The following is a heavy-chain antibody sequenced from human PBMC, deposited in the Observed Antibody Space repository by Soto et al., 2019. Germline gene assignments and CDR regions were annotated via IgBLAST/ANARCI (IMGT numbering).Heavy chain of an antibody. D-gene: IGHD2-15*01. Sequence: GSLRLSCTASGFTFFDYAIILFRQAPFKWLEWVVFIRSKAYGGTTEYAASVKGRFTISRDDSKSIAYLQMNSLKTEDTAVYYCTTYCSGGSCYYYGMDVWGQGTTVTVSS. J-gene: IGHJ6*02. V-gene: IGHV3-49*03. CDR1: GFTFFDYA. CDR3: TTYCSGGSCYYYGMDV. CDR2: IRSKAYGGTT.